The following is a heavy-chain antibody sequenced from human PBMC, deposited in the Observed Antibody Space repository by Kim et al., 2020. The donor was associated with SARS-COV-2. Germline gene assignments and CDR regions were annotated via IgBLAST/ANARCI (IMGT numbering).Heavy chain of an antibody. V-gene: IGHV4-39*01. J-gene: IGHJ4*02. CDR2: VYYSGTT. Sequence: SETLSLTCTVSGGSISSSSYYWGFIRQPPGKGLEWIGSVYYSGTTSYNPSLKSRVTVSLDTSKNQFSLKLNSVTAADTAVYYCATLTSGSPLDWGKGIL. D-gene: IGHD1-26*01. CDR1: GGSISSSSYY. CDR3: ATLTSGSPLD.